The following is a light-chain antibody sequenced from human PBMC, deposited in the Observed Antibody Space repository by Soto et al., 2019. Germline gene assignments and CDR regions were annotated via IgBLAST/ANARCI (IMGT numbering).Light chain of an antibody. J-gene: IGKJ4*01. CDR3: QQYSSIPLT. CDR1: QSVLNSLNNKNY. V-gene: IGKV4-1*01. CDR2: WAS. Sequence: DIVMTQSPDSLAVSLGERATINCKSSQSVLNSLNNKNYLAWYQQKPGQPHKMLIYWASTRELGVPDRFSGSGSGTDFTLTISSLQASDVAVYYCQQYSSIPLTFGGGTKVEIK.